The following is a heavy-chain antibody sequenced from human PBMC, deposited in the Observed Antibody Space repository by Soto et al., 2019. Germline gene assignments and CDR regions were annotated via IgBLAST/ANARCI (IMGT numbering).Heavy chain of an antibody. Sequence: PGGSLRLSCAASRFTFSSYSMNVVLQATGKGLEWVSSISSSSSYIYYADSVKGRFTISRDNAKNSLYLQMNSLRAEDTAVYYCARGYNWNYGPTWYFDLWGRGTLVNVSS. V-gene: IGHV3-21*01. D-gene: IGHD1-7*01. J-gene: IGHJ2*01. CDR1: RFTFSSYS. CDR2: ISSSSSYI. CDR3: ARGYNWNYGPTWYFDL.